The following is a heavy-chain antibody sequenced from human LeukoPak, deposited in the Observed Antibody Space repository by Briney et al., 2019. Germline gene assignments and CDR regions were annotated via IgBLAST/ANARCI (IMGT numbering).Heavy chain of an antibody. D-gene: IGHD2-2*01. CDR3: ARRTKYHFFDF. CDR1: GFTFNSYD. CDR2: ISTSGGST. J-gene: IGHJ4*02. Sequence: GGSLRLSCAASGFTFNSYDMTWIRQAPGKGLEWVSVISTSGGSTYYADSVKGRFTISRDNSKDTLYLQMNSLRAEDTAVYYCARRTKYHFFDFWGQGTLVTVSS. V-gene: IGHV3-23*01.